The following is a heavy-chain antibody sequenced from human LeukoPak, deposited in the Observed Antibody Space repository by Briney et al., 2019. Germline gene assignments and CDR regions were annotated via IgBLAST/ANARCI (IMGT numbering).Heavy chain of an antibody. V-gene: IGHV4-34*01. CDR2: INHSGST. Sequence: PSETPSPTPAVDCASVSGHYWGWIRQPPGKWLEWIGEINHSGSTNYNPSLKSRVTISVDTSNNQLSLKLNSVTVADTAVYYCAKDDGYSGSYFYFDYWGQGTLVTVSS. CDR1: CASVSGHY. J-gene: IGHJ4*02. D-gene: IGHD1-26*01. CDR3: AKDDGYSGSYFYFDY.